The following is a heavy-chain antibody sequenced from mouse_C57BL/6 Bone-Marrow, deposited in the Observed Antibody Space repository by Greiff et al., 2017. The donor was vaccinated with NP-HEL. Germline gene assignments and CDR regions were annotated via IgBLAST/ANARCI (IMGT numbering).Heavy chain of an antibody. CDR3: ARGETAQALDY. V-gene: IGHV3-6*01. D-gene: IGHD3-2*02. CDR1: GYSITSGYY. CDR2: ISYDGSN. J-gene: IGHJ2*01. Sequence: DVKLQESGPGLVKPSQSLSLTCSVTGYSITSGYYWNWIRQFPGNKLEWMGYISYDGSNNYNPSLKNRISITRDTSKNQFFLKLNSVTTEDTATYYCARGETAQALDYWGQGTTLTVSS.